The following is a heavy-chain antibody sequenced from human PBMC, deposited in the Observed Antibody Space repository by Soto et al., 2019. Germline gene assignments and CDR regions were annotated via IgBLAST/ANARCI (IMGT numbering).Heavy chain of an antibody. CDR2: IYCSGST. Sequence: SETLSLTCSVSGAALNSGNYYWSWIRQVPGKGLEWIGYIYCSGSTYYNPSLKSRVTISVDTSKNQFSLKLSSVTAADTALYYCASSLLYYYGSGSYYNFDYWGQGTLVTVSS. CDR3: ASSLLYYYGSGSYYNFDY. D-gene: IGHD3-10*01. J-gene: IGHJ4*02. V-gene: IGHV4-31*03. CDR1: GAALNSGNYY.